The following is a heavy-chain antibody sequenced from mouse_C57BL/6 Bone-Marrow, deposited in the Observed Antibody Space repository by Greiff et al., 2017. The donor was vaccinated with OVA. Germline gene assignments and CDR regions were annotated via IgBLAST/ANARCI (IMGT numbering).Heavy chain of an antibody. CDR3: ARSYYGSSIYYFDD. D-gene: IGHD1-1*01. Sequence: VQLQQPGAELVKPGASVKMSCKASGYTFTSYWITWVKQRPGQGLEWIGDIYPGSGSTNYNEKFKSKATLTVDTSSSTAYMQLSSLTSEDSAVYYCARSYYGSSIYYFDDWGQGTTLTVSS. V-gene: IGHV1-55*01. CDR1: GYTFTSYW. J-gene: IGHJ2*01. CDR2: IYPGSGST.